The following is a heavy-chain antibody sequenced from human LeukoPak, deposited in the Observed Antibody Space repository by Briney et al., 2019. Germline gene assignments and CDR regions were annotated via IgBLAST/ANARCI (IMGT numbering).Heavy chain of an antibody. V-gene: IGHV3-23*01. CDR3: AKEIGAIGTPAFDY. CDR2: ITDNGAGA. D-gene: IGHD5-12*01. Sequence: GASLRLSCAASGFTFSSNAISRVRQAPGKGLRWVSGITDNGAGAYYADSVKGRFTISRDNSRNTLYLQMSSLRVEDTAVYYCAKEIGAIGTPAFDYWGQGTLVTVSS. J-gene: IGHJ4*02. CDR1: GFTFSSNA.